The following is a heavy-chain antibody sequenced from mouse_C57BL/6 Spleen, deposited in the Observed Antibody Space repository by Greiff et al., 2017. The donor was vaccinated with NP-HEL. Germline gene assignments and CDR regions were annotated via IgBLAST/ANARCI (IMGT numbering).Heavy chain of an antibody. CDR2: INPNYGTT. V-gene: IGHV1-39*01. CDR1: GYSFTDYN. J-gene: IGHJ4*01. D-gene: IGHD1-1*02. Sequence: VQLKQSGPELVKPGASVKISCKASGYSFTDYNMNWVKQSNGKSLEWIGVINPNYGTTSYNQKFKGKATLTVDQSSSTAYMQLNSLTSEDSAVYYWERGGWGDYYAMDYWGQGTSVTVSS. CDR3: ERGGWGDYYAMDY.